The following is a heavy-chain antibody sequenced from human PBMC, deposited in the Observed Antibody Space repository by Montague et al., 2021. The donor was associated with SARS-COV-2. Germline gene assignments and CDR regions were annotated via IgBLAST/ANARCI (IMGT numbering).Heavy chain of an antibody. D-gene: IGHD6-19*01. CDR3: ARQENSGGWSKPDAFDI. CDR1: GGSISSSSYY. CDR2: IYYSGST. J-gene: IGHJ3*02. V-gene: IGHV4-39*01. Sequence: SETLSLTCTVSGGSISSSSYYWGWIRQPPGKGLEWIGSIYYSGSTYYNPFLKSRVTISVDTSKNQYSLKLSSVTAADTAVYYCARQENSGGWSKPDAFDIWGQGTMVTVSS.